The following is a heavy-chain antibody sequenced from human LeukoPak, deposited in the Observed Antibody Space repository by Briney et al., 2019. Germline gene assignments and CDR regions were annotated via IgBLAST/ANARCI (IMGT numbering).Heavy chain of an antibody. CDR3: ARDRAVTQDWVEFDP. D-gene: IGHD4-17*01. Sequence: PGGSLRLTCAGSGCSVSNYYMSWVRQPPGKGREWVALICDSGETFYADSVKGRFTISRDNSKNTMYLQMNRLRVEHTAVYFCARDRAVTQDWVEFDPWRQGTLVTVSS. J-gene: IGHJ5*02. V-gene: IGHV3-66*03. CDR2: ICDSGET. CDR1: GCSVSNYY.